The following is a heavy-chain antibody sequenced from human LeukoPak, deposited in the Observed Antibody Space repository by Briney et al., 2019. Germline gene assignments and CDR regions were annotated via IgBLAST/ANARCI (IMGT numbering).Heavy chain of an antibody. Sequence: PGGSLRLSCVASGFPFSRHGMQWVPQAPGKGLEGVAVIGDTGRAKYYADSVEGRFTASRDNFKNTLYLEMNSPRYDDTALYYCARGAAWGNWCFDHWGRGTLVTVSS. J-gene: IGHJ2*01. CDR2: IGDTGRAK. CDR1: GFPFSRHG. V-gene: IGHV3-30*03. CDR3: ARGAAWGNWCFDH. D-gene: IGHD1-26*01.